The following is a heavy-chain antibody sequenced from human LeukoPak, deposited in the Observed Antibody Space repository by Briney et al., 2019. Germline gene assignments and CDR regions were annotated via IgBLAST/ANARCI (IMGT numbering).Heavy chain of an antibody. D-gene: IGHD5-18*01. V-gene: IGHV4-61*02. CDR2: ISASGST. Sequence: SETLSLTCTVSGGSISSDTYYWSWMRQPAGKGLEWIGRISASGSTIYNPSLKSRVTISIDTPKNQFSLRLDSVTAADTAVYYCAKEGSSGYLYFDLWGRGTLITVSS. J-gene: IGHJ2*01. CDR3: AKEGSSGYLYFDL. CDR1: GGSISSDTYY.